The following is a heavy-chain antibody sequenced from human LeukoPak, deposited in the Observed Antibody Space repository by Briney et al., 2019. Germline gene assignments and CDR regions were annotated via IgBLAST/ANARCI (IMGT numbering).Heavy chain of an antibody. CDR1: GYTFTDYD. V-gene: IGHV1-8*03. Sequence: ASVTVSCKTSGYTFTDYDIHWVRQAPGHGLEWMGWMNPNSGKTNYAQKLQGRVTFSRNTSLSVAYMELSGLRSEDAAVYFCARRGFGETNTAFDIWGQGTMVAVSS. CDR3: ARRGFGETNTAFDI. D-gene: IGHD4-17*01. J-gene: IGHJ3*02. CDR2: MNPNSGKT.